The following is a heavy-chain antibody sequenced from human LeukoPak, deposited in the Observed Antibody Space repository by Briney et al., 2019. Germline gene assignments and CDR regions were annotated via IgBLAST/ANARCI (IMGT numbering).Heavy chain of an antibody. Sequence: GGSLRLSCAASGFTFSSYEMNWVRQAPGKGLEWVSYISNSGNTIYYADSVKGRFTISRDNAKNSLYLQMNSLRAEDTAVYYCVRRSRGTGSWYYFDYWGQGTLVTVSS. V-gene: IGHV3-48*03. CDR3: VRRSRGTGSWYYFDY. CDR2: ISNSGNTI. D-gene: IGHD3-10*01. J-gene: IGHJ4*02. CDR1: GFTFSSYE.